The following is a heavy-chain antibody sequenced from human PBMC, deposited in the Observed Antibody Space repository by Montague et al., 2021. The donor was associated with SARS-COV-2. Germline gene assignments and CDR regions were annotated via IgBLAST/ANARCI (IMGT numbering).Heavy chain of an antibody. CDR3: ARDTRIQLWFDRDYYYDMDV. CDR1: GDSVSSNSAA. D-gene: IGHD5-18*01. V-gene: IGHV6-1*01. CDR2: TYYRSKWYN. Sequence: CAISGDSVSSNSAAWNWIRQSPSRLLEWLGRTYYRSKWYNDDAVSVKSRLTINPDTSKHKFSLQLNSVTPEDTAVYYCARDTRIQLWFDRDYYYDMDVWGQGTMVTVSS. J-gene: IGHJ6*02.